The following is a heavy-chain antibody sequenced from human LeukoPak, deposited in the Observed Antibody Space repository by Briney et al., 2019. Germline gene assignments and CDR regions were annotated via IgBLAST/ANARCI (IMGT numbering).Heavy chain of an antibody. CDR3: AKLPVTTGWAAFDI. CDR2: ISGSGGGT. D-gene: IGHD4-17*01. J-gene: IGHJ3*02. CDR1: GFTFSSYA. V-gene: IGHV3-23*01. Sequence: AGGSLRLSCAASGFTFSSYAMSWVRQAPGKGLEWVSGISGSGGGTYYADSVKGRFTISRDNSKNTLYLQMNSLRAEDTAVYYCAKLPVTTGWAAFDIWGQGTKVAVSS.